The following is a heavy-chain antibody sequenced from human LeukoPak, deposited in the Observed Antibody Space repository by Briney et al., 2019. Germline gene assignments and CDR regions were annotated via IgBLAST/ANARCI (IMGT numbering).Heavy chain of an antibody. J-gene: IGHJ4*02. CDR1: SFTSYW. D-gene: IGHD6-13*01. Sequence: KDGESLKISCKGYSFTSYWIGWVRQMPGKGLEWMGIIYPGDSDTRYSPSFQGQVTISADKSISTAHLQWSSLKASDTAMYYCARYSSSWYRFDYWGQGTLVTVSS. CDR3: ARYSSSWYRFDY. CDR2: IYPGDSDT. V-gene: IGHV5-51*01.